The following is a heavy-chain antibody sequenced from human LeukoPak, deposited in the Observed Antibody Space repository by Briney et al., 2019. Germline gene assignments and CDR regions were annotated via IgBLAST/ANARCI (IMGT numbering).Heavy chain of an antibody. V-gene: IGHV4-61*02. J-gene: IGHJ6*03. Sequence: SSQTLSLTCTVSGGSISSGSYYWSWIRQPAGKGLEWFGRIYTSGSTNYNSSLKSRVTISVDTSKNQFSLKLSSVTAADTAVYYCARVGGGYYYYYMDVWGKGTTVTVSS. CDR1: GGSISSGSYY. D-gene: IGHD3-16*01. CDR3: ARVGGGYYYYYMDV. CDR2: IYTSGST.